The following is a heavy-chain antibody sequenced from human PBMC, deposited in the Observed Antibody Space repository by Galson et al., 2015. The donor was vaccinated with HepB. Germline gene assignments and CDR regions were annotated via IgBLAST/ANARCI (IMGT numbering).Heavy chain of an antibody. CDR3: ATTQGSRGWPARPIDN. D-gene: IGHD6-19*01. V-gene: IGHV3-23*01. CDR2: ISGSGDST. CDR1: GFTFNSFG. J-gene: IGHJ4*02. Sequence: SLRLSCAASGFTFNSFGMNWVRQAPGKGLEWVSTISGSGDSTYYADSVKGRFTISRDNSKNTLYLQMSSLRAEDTALYYCATTQGSRGWPARPIDNWGQGALVTVSS.